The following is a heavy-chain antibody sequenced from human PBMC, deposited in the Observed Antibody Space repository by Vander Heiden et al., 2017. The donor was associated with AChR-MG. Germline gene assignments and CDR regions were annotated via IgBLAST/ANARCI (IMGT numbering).Heavy chain of an antibody. Sequence: QITLTESGPTLVTPTQTLTLPCTFSGFPLSTSGVGVGWLRQPPGKAREWLALIYWDDDERYSPSLKSRLTITKDTSKSQVVLTMTNMDPVDTATYYCAHGLAVAGTFDYWGQGTLVTVSS. CDR2: IYWDDDE. CDR1: GFPLSTSGVG. J-gene: IGHJ4*02. CDR3: AHGLAVAGTFDY. V-gene: IGHV2-5*02. D-gene: IGHD6-19*01.